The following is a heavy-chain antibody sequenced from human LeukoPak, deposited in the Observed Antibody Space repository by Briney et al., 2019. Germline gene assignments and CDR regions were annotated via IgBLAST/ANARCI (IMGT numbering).Heavy chain of an antibody. CDR1: GFTFSSYS. J-gene: IGHJ4*02. CDR3: ARGGTYYDILTGYYNHY. V-gene: IGHV3-21*01. D-gene: IGHD3-9*01. CDR2: ISSSSSYI. Sequence: GGSLRLSCAASGFTFSSYSMNWVRQAPGKGLEWVSSISSSSSYIHYADSVKGRFTISRDNAKNSLYLQMNSLKAEDTAVYYCARGGTYYDILTGYYNHYWGQGTLVTVSS.